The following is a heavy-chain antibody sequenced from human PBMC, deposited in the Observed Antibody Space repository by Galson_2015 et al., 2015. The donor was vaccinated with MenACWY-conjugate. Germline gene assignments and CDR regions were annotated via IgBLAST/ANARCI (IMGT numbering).Heavy chain of an antibody. CDR2: IIPIFGTA. Sequence: SVKVSCKASGGTFSSYAISWVRQAPGQGLEWMGGIIPIFGTANYAQKFQGRVTITADESTSTAYMELSSLRSEDTAVYYCAREESRIAARPYYYYGMDVWGQGTTVTVSS. CDR3: AREESRIAARPYYYYGMDV. J-gene: IGHJ6*02. D-gene: IGHD6-6*01. V-gene: IGHV1-69*13. CDR1: GGTFSSYA.